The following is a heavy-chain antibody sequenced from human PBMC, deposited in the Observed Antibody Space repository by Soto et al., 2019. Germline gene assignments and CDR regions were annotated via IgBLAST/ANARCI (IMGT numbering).Heavy chain of an antibody. CDR3: ARVPLDYSNSHYFDF. D-gene: IGHD6-6*01. CDR1: GGSVSSGSFY. Sequence: QVQLQESGPGLVKPSETLSLTCTVSGGSVSSGSFYWSWIRQPPGKGLEWIGFIYNNRSFNYNPSLKSRVTISVDTSKHQFSLKLSSVTAADTDVYYCARVPLDYSNSHYFDFWGQGALVTVSS. CDR2: IYNNRSF. J-gene: IGHJ4*02. V-gene: IGHV4-61*01.